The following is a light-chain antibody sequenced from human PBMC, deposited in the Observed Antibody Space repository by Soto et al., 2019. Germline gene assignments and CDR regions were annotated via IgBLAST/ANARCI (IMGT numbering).Light chain of an antibody. CDR2: DVS. CDR3: SSYGASSTL. CDR1: STDIGSYNY. J-gene: IGLJ2*01. V-gene: IGLV2-14*03. Sequence: QSALTQPASLSGSRGQSITISCTGTSTDIGSYNYVSWYQQHPGKAPKLMIFDVSYRPSGLSDRFSGSKSGNTASLTISGLQPEDEADYYCSSYGASSTLFGGGTKVTVL.